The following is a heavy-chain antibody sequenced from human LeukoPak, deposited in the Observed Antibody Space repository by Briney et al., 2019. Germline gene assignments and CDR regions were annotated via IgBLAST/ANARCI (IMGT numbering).Heavy chain of an antibody. Sequence: SETLTLTCTVSGGSISTNYWSWIRQLPGKGLEWIGHIFYRENTKSNHSRKSRVTMSIDTSKYQFSMRLSAVTAADTDVYFCARHAYGSYWYFDLWGRGTLLTVSS. D-gene: IGHD3-16*01. CDR1: GGSISTNY. CDR2: IFYRENT. V-gene: IGHV4-59*08. J-gene: IGHJ2*01. CDR3: ARHAYGSYWYFDL.